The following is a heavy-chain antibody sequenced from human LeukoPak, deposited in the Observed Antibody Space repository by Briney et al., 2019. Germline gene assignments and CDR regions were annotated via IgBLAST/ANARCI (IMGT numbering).Heavy chain of an antibody. D-gene: IGHD1-1*01. V-gene: IGHV3-72*01. J-gene: IGHJ4*02. CDR1: GFTFSDHY. Sequence: QAGGSLRLSCAASGFTFSDHYMDRVRQAPGKGLEWVGRSKNKADSDTTEYAASVKGRFTISRDDPKNSLFLQMNSLKIEDTAVSYCVRSRFGTGFVYWGQGTLVTVSS. CDR3: VRSRFGTGFVY. CDR2: SKNKADSDTT.